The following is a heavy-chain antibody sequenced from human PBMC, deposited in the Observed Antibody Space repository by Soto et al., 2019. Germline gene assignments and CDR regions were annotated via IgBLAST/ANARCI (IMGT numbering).Heavy chain of an antibody. CDR3: ARSTEIDTYYGSGSNFDY. V-gene: IGHV2-70*01. D-gene: IGHD3-10*01. Sequence: SGPTLVNPTQTLTLTCTFSGFSLSTSGVCMSWIRQPPGKALEWLALMDWDDLKYYSTSLKTRLTISKDTSKNQVVLTMTDMDHVDTAKYYCARSTEIDTYYGSGSNFDYWGQGTLVTVSS. J-gene: IGHJ4*02. CDR2: MDWDDLK. CDR1: GFSLSTSGVC.